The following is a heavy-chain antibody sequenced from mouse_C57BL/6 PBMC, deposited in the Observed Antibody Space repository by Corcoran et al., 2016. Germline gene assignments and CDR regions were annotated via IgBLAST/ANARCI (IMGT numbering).Heavy chain of an antibody. CDR1: GYTFTDYY. J-gene: IGHJ4*01. V-gene: IGHV1-26*01. D-gene: IGHD2-4*01. CDR3: ARRRFYYDYDGYAMDY. CDR2: INPNNGGT. Sequence: EVQLQQSGPELVKPGASVKISCKASGYTFTDYYMNWVKQSHGKSLEWIGDINPNNGGTSYNQKFKGKATLTVDKSSSTAYMELRSLTSEDSAVYYCARRRFYYDYDGYAMDYWGQGTSVTVSS.